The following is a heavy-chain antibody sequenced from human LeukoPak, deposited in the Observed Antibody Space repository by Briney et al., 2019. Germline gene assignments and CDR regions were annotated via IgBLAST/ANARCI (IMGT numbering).Heavy chain of an antibody. CDR2: IYYSGST. CDR1: GGSISSGNNY. Sequence: PSETLSLTCTVSGGSISSGNNYWSWIRQPPGKGLEWIGYIYYSGSTYYNPSLKSRVTISVDTSKNQFSLKLSSMSAAATAVYYCARGDLYSSSWYNWGQGTLVTVSS. J-gene: IGHJ4*02. V-gene: IGHV4-30-4*08. CDR3: ARGDLYSSSWYN. D-gene: IGHD6-13*01.